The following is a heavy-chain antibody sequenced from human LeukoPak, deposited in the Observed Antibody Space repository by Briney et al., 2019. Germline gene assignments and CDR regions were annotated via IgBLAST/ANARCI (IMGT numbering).Heavy chain of an antibody. CDR2: IYYSGST. CDR3: ARGDCSSTSCYGDRTTGHYFDY. J-gene: IGHJ4*02. CDR1: GGSISSQF. Sequence: PETLSLTCTVSGGSISSQFWSWIRQPPGKGLEWIGYIYYSGSTNYNPSLKSRVTISVDTSKNQFSLKLSSVTAADTAVYYCARGDCSSTSCYGDRTTGHYFDYWGQGTLVTVSS. V-gene: IGHV4-59*08. D-gene: IGHD2-2*01.